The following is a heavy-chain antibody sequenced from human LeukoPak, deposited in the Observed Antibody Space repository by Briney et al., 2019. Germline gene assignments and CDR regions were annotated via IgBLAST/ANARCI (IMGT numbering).Heavy chain of an antibody. Sequence: SETLSLTCTVSGGSISSSSYYWGWIRQPPGKGLEWIGRIYYSGSTYYNPSLKSRVTISVDTSKNQFSLKLSSVTAADTAVYYCARNNYYDSSGYSLNAFDIWGQGTMVTVSS. D-gene: IGHD3-22*01. J-gene: IGHJ3*02. CDR2: IYYSGST. CDR3: ARNNYYDSSGYSLNAFDI. CDR1: GGSISSSSYY. V-gene: IGHV4-39*01.